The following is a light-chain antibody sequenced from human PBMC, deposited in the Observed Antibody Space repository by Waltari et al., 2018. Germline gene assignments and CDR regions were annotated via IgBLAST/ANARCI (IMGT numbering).Light chain of an antibody. CDR1: SSNIGSNY. J-gene: IGLJ3*02. V-gene: IGLV1-47*01. CDR2: TDN. Sequence: QSVLTQPSSASGTPGQRVTISCSGSSSNIGSNYVYWYQQLPGTAPKLLIHTDNRRPSGVPDRFSASKSGASASRAISGLRSDDEADYYCAAWDDSLTGRVFGGGTKLTVL. CDR3: AAWDDSLTGRV.